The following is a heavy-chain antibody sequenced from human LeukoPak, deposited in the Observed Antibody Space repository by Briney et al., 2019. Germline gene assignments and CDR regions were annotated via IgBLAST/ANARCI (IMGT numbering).Heavy chain of an antibody. CDR3: AQRGGYRG. V-gene: IGHV3-30*02. D-gene: IGHD1-26*01. CDR2: MRFDGNNQ. J-gene: IGHJ4*02. CDR1: GFTFSNYG. Sequence: GGSLRLSCAASGFTFSNYGMNWVRQAPGKGLEWVAFMRFDGNNQYYADSVKGRFTISRDNSKNTLYLQMNSLRPEDTAVYYCAQRGGYRGWGQGTLVTVSS.